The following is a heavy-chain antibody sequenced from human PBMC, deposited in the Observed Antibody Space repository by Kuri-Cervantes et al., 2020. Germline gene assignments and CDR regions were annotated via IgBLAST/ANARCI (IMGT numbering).Heavy chain of an antibody. Sequence: GGSLRPSFAPSGFPFSSHWSHWGRQAPGKGLVWFSRINSDGSTTSYADSVKGRFTISRDNDKNSLYLQMNSLRAEDTAVYYCARDRDYGDYHYYDGMDVWGEGTAVTVSS. D-gene: IGHD4-17*01. CDR3: ARDRDYGDYHYYDGMDV. V-gene: IGHV3-74*01. J-gene: IGHJ6*04. CDR2: INSDGSTT. CDR1: GFPFSSHW.